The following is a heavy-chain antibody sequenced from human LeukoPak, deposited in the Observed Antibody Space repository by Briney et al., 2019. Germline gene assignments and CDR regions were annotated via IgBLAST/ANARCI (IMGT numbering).Heavy chain of an antibody. V-gene: IGHV3-23*01. Sequence: PGGSLRLSCAASGFTFSSYAMSWVRQAPGKGLEWVSAISGSGGSTYYADSVKGRFTISRDNSKNTLYLQMNSLRAEDTAVYYCAKAFSRVVGASTTYFDYWGQRTLVTVSS. CDR1: GFTFSSYA. CDR3: AKAFSRVVGASTTYFDY. D-gene: IGHD1-26*01. CDR2: ISGSGGST. J-gene: IGHJ4*02.